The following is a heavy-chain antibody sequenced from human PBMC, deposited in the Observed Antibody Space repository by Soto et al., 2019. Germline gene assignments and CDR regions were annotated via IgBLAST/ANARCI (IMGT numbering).Heavy chain of an antibody. Sequence: KPGGSLRLSCAASGFTFSDYYMSWIRQAPGKGLEWVSYISSSGSTIYYADSVKGRFTISRDNAKNSLYLQMNSLRAEDTAVYYCARVPGYDFWSGYYCPEDGCYAFDIWGQGTMVTVSS. V-gene: IGHV3-11*01. J-gene: IGHJ3*02. CDR3: ARVPGYDFWSGYYCPEDGCYAFDI. CDR1: GFTFSDYY. D-gene: IGHD3-3*01. CDR2: ISSSGSTI.